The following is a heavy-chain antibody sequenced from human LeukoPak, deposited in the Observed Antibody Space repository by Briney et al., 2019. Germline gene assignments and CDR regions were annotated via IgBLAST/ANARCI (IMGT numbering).Heavy chain of an antibody. Sequence: GASVKVSCKASGYTFTGHYMHWVRQAPGQGLEWMGWMNPNSGNTGYAQKFQGRVTMTRNTSISTAYMELSSLRSEDTAVYYCARMRAVYYYYGMDVWGQGTTVTVSS. J-gene: IGHJ6*02. CDR2: MNPNSGNT. CDR1: GYTFTGHY. CDR3: ARMRAVYYYYGMDV. D-gene: IGHD1-26*01. V-gene: IGHV1-8*02.